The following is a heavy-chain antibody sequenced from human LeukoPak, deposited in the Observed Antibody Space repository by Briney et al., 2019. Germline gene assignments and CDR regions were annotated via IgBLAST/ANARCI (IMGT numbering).Heavy chain of an antibody. D-gene: IGHD1-26*01. V-gene: IGHV4-34*01. J-gene: IGHJ4*02. CDR3: ARVETVGALPPYFDY. CDR1: GGSFSGYY. Sequence: ASETLSLTCAVYGGSFSGYYWSWIRQPPGKGLEWIGEINHSGSTNYNPSLKSRVTISVDTSKNQFSLKLSSVTAADTAVYYCARVETVGALPPYFDYWGQGTLVTVSS. CDR2: INHSGST.